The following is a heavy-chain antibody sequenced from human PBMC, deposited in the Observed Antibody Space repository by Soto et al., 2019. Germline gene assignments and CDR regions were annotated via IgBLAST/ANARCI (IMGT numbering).Heavy chain of an antibody. CDR3: ARVRSGYYFNWFDP. CDR2: INHSGST. D-gene: IGHD3-22*01. Sequence: PSETLSLTCAVYGGSFSGYYWSWIRQPPGKGLEWVGEINHSGSTNYNPSLKSRVTISVDTSKNQFSLKLSSVTAADTAVYYCARVRSGYYFNWFDPWGQGNLVT. J-gene: IGHJ5*02. CDR1: GGSFSGYY. V-gene: IGHV4-34*01.